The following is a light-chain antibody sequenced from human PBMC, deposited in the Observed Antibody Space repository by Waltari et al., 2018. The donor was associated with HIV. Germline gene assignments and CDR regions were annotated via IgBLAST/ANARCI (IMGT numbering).Light chain of an antibody. CDR3: ATWDDNLSGVV. CDR2: RNN. Sequence: QSVLTQPPSASGTPGQRVTISCSGSSSDIGSYYVYWFQQLPGTAPKLLIYRNNQLPSGVPDRFSGSKSGTSASLAISGLRSEDEADYYCATWDDNLSGVVFGGGTKLTVL. J-gene: IGLJ2*01. V-gene: IGLV1-47*01. CDR1: SSDIGSYY.